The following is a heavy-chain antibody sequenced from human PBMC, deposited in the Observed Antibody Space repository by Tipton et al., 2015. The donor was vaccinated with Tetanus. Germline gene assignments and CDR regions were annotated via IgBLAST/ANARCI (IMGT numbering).Heavy chain of an antibody. CDR3: AIYVGPSRWFGDGDWFDP. J-gene: IGHJ5*02. D-gene: IGHD3-10*01. Sequence: QLVQSGAEVKKPGASVKDSCKASGYTFTSYYMHWVRQAPGQGLEWMGIINPSGGSTSYAQKFQGRVTMTRDTSTSTVYMELSSLRSEGTDVYYCAIYVGPSRWFGDGDWFDPWGQGTLVTVSS. CDR2: INPSGGST. V-gene: IGHV1-46*01. CDR1: GYTFTSYY.